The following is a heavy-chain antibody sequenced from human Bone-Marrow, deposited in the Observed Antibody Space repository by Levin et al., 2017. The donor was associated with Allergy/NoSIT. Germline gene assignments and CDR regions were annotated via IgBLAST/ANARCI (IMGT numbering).Heavy chain of an antibody. J-gene: IGHJ5*02. V-gene: IGHV3-20*01. CDR3: ARDLSPSYYDSSGYYYGDWFDP. CDR2: INWNGGST. CDR1: GFTFDDYG. Sequence: PGGSLRLSCAASGFTFDDYGMSWVRQAPGKGLEWVSGINWNGGSTGYADSVKGRFTISRDNAKNSLYLQMNSLRAEDTALYHCARDLSPSYYDSSGYYYGDWFDPWGQGTLVTVSS. D-gene: IGHD3-22*01.